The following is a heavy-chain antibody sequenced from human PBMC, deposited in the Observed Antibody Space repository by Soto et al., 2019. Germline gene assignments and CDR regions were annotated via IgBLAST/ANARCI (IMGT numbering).Heavy chain of an antibody. CDR3: ARDSPSGSYSDYYYYYGMDV. CDR1: GGSISSYY. Sequence: PSETLSLTCTVSGGSISSYYWSWIRQPPGKGLVWIGYIYYSGSTNYNPSLKSRVTISVDTSKNQFSLKLSSVTAADTAVYYCARDSPSGSYSDYYYYYGMDVWGQGTTVTVSS. J-gene: IGHJ6*02. D-gene: IGHD1-26*01. CDR2: IYYSGST. V-gene: IGHV4-59*01.